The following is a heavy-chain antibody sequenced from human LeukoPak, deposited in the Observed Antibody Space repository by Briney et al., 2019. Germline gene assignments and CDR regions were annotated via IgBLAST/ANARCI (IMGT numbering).Heavy chain of an antibody. Sequence: GGSLRVSCAASGFTFSGYWMTWVRQAPGKGLEWVANIKEDGSKTYYADSLKGRFTISRDNAENSLYLQMYSLRVEDTAVYYCVRDGSGSVEFDYWGQGTLVTVSS. CDR2: IKEDGSKT. V-gene: IGHV3-7*01. CDR1: GFTFSGYW. J-gene: IGHJ4*02. CDR3: VRDGSGSVEFDY. D-gene: IGHD3-10*01.